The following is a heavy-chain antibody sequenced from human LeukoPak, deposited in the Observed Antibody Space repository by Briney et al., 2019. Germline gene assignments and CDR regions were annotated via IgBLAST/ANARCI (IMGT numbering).Heavy chain of an antibody. J-gene: IGHJ6*02. Sequence: ASVKVSCKASGYTFASYDINWVRQATGQGLEWMGWMNPNSGNTGYAQKFQGRVTMTRNTSISTAYMELSSLRSEDTAVCYCARVGKRYYDFWSGYPYYYYGMDVWGQGTTVTVSS. CDR2: MNPNSGNT. V-gene: IGHV1-8*01. CDR3: ARVGKRYYDFWSGYPYYYYGMDV. CDR1: GYTFASYD. D-gene: IGHD3-3*01.